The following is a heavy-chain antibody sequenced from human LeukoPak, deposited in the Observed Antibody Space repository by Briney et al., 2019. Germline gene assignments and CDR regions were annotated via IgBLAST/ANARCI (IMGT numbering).Heavy chain of an antibody. J-gene: IGHJ4*02. Sequence: SETLSLTCAVYGGSFSGYHWSWIRQPPGKGLEWIGEINHSGSTNYNPSLKSRVTISIDTSKNQFSLKLSSVTAADTAVYYCACLVPAAMDWGQGTLVTVSS. D-gene: IGHD2-2*01. CDR2: INHSGST. V-gene: IGHV4-34*01. CDR3: ACLVPAAMD. CDR1: GGSFSGYH.